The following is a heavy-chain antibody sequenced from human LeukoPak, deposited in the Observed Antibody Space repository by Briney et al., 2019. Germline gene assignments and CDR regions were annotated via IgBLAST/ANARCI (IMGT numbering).Heavy chain of an antibody. Sequence: PSETLSLTCAVSGGSISSGGYSWSWIRQPPGKGLEWIGYIYHSGSTYYNPSLKSRVTISVDRSKNQFSLKLSSVTAADTAVYYCARVDSSGYYSLDYWGQGTLVTVSS. D-gene: IGHD3-22*01. V-gene: IGHV4-30-2*01. CDR1: GGSISSGGYS. CDR3: ARVDSSGYYSLDY. J-gene: IGHJ4*02. CDR2: IYHSGST.